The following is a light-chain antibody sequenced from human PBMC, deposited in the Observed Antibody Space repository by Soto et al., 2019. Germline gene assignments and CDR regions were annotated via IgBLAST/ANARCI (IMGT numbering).Light chain of an antibody. CDR2: EVS. CDR1: SSNY. V-gene: IGLV2-14*01. Sequence: QSVLTQPASVSGSLGQSITISCTGSSSNYVSWYQQHPGNAPKLMIYEVSFRPSGVSNRFSGSKSGNTASLTISGLQAEDEADYYCSSYTGRSTYVFGTGTKLTVL. CDR3: SSYTGRSTYV. J-gene: IGLJ1*01.